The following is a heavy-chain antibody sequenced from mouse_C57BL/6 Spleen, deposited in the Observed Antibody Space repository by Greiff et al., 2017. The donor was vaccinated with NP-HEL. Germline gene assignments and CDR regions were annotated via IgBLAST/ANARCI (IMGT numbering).Heavy chain of an antibody. CDR1: GYTFTDYE. CDR3: TRGKLDYPYAMDY. J-gene: IGHJ4*01. D-gene: IGHD2-4*01. V-gene: IGHV1-15*01. Sequence: QVHVKQSGAELVRPGASVTLSCKASGYTFTDYEMHWVKQTPVHGLEWIGAIDPETGGTAYNQKFKGKAILTADKSSSTAYMEIRSLTSEDSSVYYCTRGKLDYPYAMDYWGQGTSVTVSS. CDR2: IDPETGGT.